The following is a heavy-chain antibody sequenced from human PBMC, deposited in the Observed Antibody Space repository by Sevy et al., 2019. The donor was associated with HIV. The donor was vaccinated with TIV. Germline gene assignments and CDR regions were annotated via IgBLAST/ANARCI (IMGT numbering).Heavy chain of an antibody. D-gene: IGHD1-1*01. CDR3: AKRGGQYDLGMDV. V-gene: IGHV3-48*03. Sequence: GGSLRLSCAASGFIFSSFEMNWVRQAPGKGLEWVSSISTSGSNRYYADSVKGRVTISRDNAKKSLYLQMNSLRAEDTAIDFCAKRGGQYDLGMDVWGQGTTVTVSS. J-gene: IGHJ6*02. CDR2: ISTSGSNR. CDR1: GFIFSSFE.